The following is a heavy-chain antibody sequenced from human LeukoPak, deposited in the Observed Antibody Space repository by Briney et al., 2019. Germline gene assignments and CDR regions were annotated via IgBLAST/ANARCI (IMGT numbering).Heavy chain of an antibody. V-gene: IGHV3-43*02. CDR1: GLPIGDFA. CDR3: ARESGKFDY. J-gene: IGHJ4*02. Sequence: GGSLRLSCVASGLPIGDFAMHWVRQAPGQGLEWVSLISGDGVSTFFADSVKDRFSISRDNSKNSLFLEMSSLRTEDTAMYYCARESGKFDYWGQGTLVAVSS. CDR2: ISGDGVST.